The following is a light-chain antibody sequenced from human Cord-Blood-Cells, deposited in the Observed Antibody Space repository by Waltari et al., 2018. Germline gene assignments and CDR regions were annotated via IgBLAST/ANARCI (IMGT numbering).Light chain of an antibody. J-gene: IGLJ2*01. V-gene: IGLV2-23*01. CDR3: CSYAGSVV. Sequence: QSALTQPASVSGSPGQSLTISCTGTSSDVGRYNLVSWYQQHPGKAPKLMIYEGSKRPSGVSNRFSGSKSGNTASLTISGLQAEDEADYYCCSYAGSVVFGGGTKLTVL. CDR2: EGS. CDR1: SSDVGRYNL.